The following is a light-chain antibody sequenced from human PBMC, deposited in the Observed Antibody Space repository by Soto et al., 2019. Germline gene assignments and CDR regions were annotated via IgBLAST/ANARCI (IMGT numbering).Light chain of an antibody. V-gene: IGLV1-51*01. CDR2: EDN. CDR3: GTWDNSLSTGWV. CDR1: GSNIGNHY. J-gene: IGLJ2*01. Sequence: QSVLTQPPSVSAAPGQRITIPCSGSGSNIGNHYVSWYQQLPGTAPKLLIYEDNKRPSGIPDRFSGSKSGTSATLDITGLQTGDEADYYCGTWDNSLSTGWVFGGGTKLTVL.